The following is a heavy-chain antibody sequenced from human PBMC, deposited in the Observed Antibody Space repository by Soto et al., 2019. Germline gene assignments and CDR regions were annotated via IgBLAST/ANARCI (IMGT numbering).Heavy chain of an antibody. V-gene: IGHV3-66*01. CDR2: IYVGGYT. CDR3: TTDPPLYCSSTSCRPSPDLPDHYYYYYGMDV. D-gene: IGHD2-2*01. CDR1: GFTVSNNY. Sequence: GGSLRLSCAASGFTVSNNYMTWVRQAPGKGLEWVSLIYVGGYTYYADSVKGRFTISRDNSRNTLYLQMNSLRAEDTAVYYCTTDPPLYCSSTSCRPSPDLPDHYYYYYGMDVWGQGTTVTVSS. J-gene: IGHJ6*02.